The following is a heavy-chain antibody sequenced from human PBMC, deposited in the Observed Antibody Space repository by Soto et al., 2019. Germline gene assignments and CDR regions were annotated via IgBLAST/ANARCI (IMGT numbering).Heavy chain of an antibody. D-gene: IGHD3-3*01. CDR2: TYYTGRT. V-gene: IGHV4-59*12. J-gene: IGHJ6*03. CDR3: AKNQAGRFFGLPTPFSSRDF. Sequence: SETLSLTCTVSGDSISGYYWSWIRQAPGKGLEWIGYTYYTGRTDYNPSLKSRVTMSVDTSKNKFSLELTSVTPAATAVYYCAKNQAGRFFGLPTPFSSRDFWGKGPPVTV. CDR1: GDSISGYY.